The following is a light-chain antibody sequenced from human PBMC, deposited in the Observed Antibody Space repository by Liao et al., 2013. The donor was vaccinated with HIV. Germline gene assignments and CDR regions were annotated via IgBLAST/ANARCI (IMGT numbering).Light chain of an antibody. CDR1: KLGDKY. CDR2: QDN. CDR3: QAWDSSKGV. Sequence: SYELTQPPSVSVSPGQKVSITCSGDKLGDKYACWYQQKPGQSPVLVIYQDNKRPSGIPERFSGSNSGNTATLTISGTQAMDEADYYCQAWDSSKGVFGTGTKVTVL. V-gene: IGLV3-1*01. J-gene: IGLJ1*01.